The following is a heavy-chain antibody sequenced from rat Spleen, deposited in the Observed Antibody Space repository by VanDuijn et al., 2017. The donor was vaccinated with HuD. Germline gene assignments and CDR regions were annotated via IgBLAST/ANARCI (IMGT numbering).Heavy chain of an antibody. CDR3: ASAEFGVGWFAY. J-gene: IGHJ3*01. V-gene: IGHV5-29*01. Sequence: EVQLVESGGGLVQPGRSLKLSCAASGFTFSNYGMAWVRQAPTKGLEWVAYISAGGDNTYYRDSVKGRFTISRDNAKSTLYLQLDSLRSEDTATYYCASAEFGVGWFAYWGQGTLVTVSS. CDR2: ISAGGDNT. CDR1: GFTFSNYG. D-gene: IGHD4-3*01.